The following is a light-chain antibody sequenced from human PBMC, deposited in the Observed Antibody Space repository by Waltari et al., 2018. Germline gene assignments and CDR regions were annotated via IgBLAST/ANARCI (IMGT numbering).Light chain of an antibody. CDR3: QQYNYRPQT. CDR2: GAS. V-gene: IGKV3-15*01. CDR1: QSVSIN. Sequence: EVVMTQSPASLSVSPGERATLSCRASQSVSINLAWYQQKPGQAPRLLFYGASTRATGVPARFSGSGSGTEFTLTIASLQSEDFAVYYCQQYNYRPQTFGQGTKVEI. J-gene: IGKJ1*01.